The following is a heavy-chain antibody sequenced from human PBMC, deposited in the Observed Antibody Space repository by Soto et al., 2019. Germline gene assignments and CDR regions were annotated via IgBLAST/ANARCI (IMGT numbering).Heavy chain of an antibody. CDR1: GGTFSSYA. J-gene: IGHJ4*02. CDR3: ARSYTAVAGTCYFDY. V-gene: IGHV1-69*13. D-gene: IGHD6-19*01. CDR2: VIPIFGTA. Sequence: SVKVSCKASGGTFSSYAISWVRQAPGQGLEWMGGVIPIFGTANYAQKFQGRVTITADESTSTAYMELSSLRSEDTAVYYCARSYTAVAGTCYFDYWGKGTLVTVSS.